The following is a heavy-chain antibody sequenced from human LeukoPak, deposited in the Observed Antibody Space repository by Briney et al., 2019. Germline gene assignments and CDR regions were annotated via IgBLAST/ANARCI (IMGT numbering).Heavy chain of an antibody. Sequence: GGSLRLSCAGSGFIFNNYAMHWVRQPPGKGLEWVSGISWNSGSIDYADSVKGRFTISRDNAKNTLYLQMNSLRAEDTAVYYCARDKPDAFDIWGQGTMVTVSS. CDR3: ARDKPDAFDI. CDR2: ISWNSGSI. V-gene: IGHV3-9*01. CDR1: GFIFNNYA. J-gene: IGHJ3*02.